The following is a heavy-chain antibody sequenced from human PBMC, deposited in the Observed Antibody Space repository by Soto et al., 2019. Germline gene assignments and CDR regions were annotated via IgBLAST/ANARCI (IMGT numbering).Heavy chain of an antibody. CDR2: IYYSGST. CDR3: AGRKAAAVGWFDP. V-gene: IGHV4-59*08. CDR1: GGSISSYY. Sequence: SETLSLTCTVSGGSISSYYWSWIRQPPGKGLEWIGYIYYSGSTNYNPSLKSRVTISVDTSKNQFSLKLSSVTAADTAVYYCAGRKAAAVGWFDPWGQGTLVTVS. J-gene: IGHJ5*02. D-gene: IGHD6-13*01.